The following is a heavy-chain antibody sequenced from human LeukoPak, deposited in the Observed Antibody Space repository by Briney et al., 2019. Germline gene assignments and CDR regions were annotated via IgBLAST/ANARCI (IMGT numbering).Heavy chain of an antibody. CDR1: GFXFSSYE. D-gene: IGHD3-3*01. J-gene: IGHJ3*01. CDR3: AKDRSLTIFGVAID. Sequence: GGSLRLSCAAFGFXFSSYEMNWVRQAPGKGQEWVSYISSSGSTIYYADSVKGRFTISRDNAKNSLYLQMNSLRAEDTAVYYCAKDRSLTIFGVAIDWGQGTMVTVSS. V-gene: IGHV3-48*03. CDR2: ISSSGSTI.